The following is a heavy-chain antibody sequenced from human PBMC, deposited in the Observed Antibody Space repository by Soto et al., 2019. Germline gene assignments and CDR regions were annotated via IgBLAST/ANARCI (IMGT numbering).Heavy chain of an antibody. CDR3: ASQLAYQLPIGAFDI. Sequence: QVQLVQSGAEVKKPGSSVKVSCKASGGTFSSYTISWVRQAPGQGLEWMGRIIPILGIANYAQKFQGRVTITADKSTSTAYMELSSLRSEDTAMYYCASQLAYQLPIGAFDIWGQGTMVTVSS. CDR1: GGTFSSYT. V-gene: IGHV1-69*02. D-gene: IGHD2-2*01. CDR2: IIPILGIA. J-gene: IGHJ3*02.